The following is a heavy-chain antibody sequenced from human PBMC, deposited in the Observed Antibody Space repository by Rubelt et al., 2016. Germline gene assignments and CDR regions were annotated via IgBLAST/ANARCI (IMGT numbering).Heavy chain of an antibody. CDR3: ARLLRSYWYFDL. CDR1: GGSISSDAYY. V-gene: IGHV4-30-4*08. Sequence: QVQLQESGPGLVRPSQTLSLTCTVSGGSISSDAYYWSWIRQLPGRGLEWIGFIYHSGRTSYNPSLKSRVTISVDTSKNQSSLKLSSVTAEDTAAHYCARLLRSYWYFDLWGQGTLVTVSS. CDR2: IYHSGRT. J-gene: IGHJ2*01.